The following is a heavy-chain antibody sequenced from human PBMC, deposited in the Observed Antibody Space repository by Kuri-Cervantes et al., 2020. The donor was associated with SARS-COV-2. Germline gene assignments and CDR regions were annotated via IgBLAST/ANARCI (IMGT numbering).Heavy chain of an antibody. V-gene: IGHV3-23*01. Sequence: GESLKISCAASGFTFSSYAMSWVRQAPGKGLEWVSAISGSGGNTYYADSVKGRFTISRDNSKNTLYLQMNSLRAEDTAVYYCARVGEYSSSLDYWGQGTLVTVSS. CDR1: GFTFSSYA. D-gene: IGHD6-13*01. J-gene: IGHJ4*02. CDR2: ISGSGGNT. CDR3: ARVGEYSSSLDY.